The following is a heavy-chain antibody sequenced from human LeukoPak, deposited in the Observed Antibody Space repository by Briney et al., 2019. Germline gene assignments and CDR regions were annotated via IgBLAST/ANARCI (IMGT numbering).Heavy chain of an antibody. CDR3: ARLPVVPAAIIYYYYMDV. V-gene: IGHV3-48*01. CDR1: GFTFSSYS. J-gene: IGHJ6*03. D-gene: IGHD2-2*01. Sequence: PGGTLRLSCSAFGFTFSSYSMNWVRQAPGKGLEWVSYISSSSSTIYYADSVKGRFTISRDNAKNSLYLQMNSLRADDTAVYYCARLPVVPAAIIYYYYMDVWGKGTTVTVSS. CDR2: ISSSSSTI.